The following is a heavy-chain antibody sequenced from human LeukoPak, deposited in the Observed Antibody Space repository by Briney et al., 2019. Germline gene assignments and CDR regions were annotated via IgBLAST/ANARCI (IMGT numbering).Heavy chain of an antibody. V-gene: IGHV6-1*01. CDR2: TYYRSKWYN. CDR3: ARGGGGMRIYGKNWFDP. J-gene: IGHJ5*02. CDR1: GDSVSSNSAA. Sequence: SQTLSLTCAISGDSVSSNSAAWNWIRQSPSRGLEWLGRTYYRSKWYNDYAVSVKSRITINPDTSKNQFSLQLNSVTPEDTAVYYCARGGGGMRIYGKNWFDPWGQGTLVTVSS. D-gene: IGHD3-16*01.